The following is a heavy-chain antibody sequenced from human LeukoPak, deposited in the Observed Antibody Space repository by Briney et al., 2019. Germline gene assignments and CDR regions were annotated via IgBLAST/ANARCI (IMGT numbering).Heavy chain of an antibody. CDR1: GFTFSSYS. J-gene: IGHJ4*02. V-gene: IGHV3-21*01. CDR2: ISSSSSYI. Sequence: PGGSLRLSCAASGFTFSSYSMNWVRQAPGRGLEWVSSISSSSSYIYYADSVKGRFTISRDNAKNSLYLQMNSLRAEDTAVYYCARDGAKQWLETPYFDYWGQGTLVTVSS. D-gene: IGHD6-19*01. CDR3: ARDGAKQWLETPYFDY.